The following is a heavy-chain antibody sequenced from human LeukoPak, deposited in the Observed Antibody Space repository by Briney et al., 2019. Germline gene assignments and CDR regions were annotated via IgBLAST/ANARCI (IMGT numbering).Heavy chain of an antibody. V-gene: IGHV5-51*01. Sequence: GESLKISCKGSGYIFTSYWIGWVRQMPGKVLEWMGIIYPGDSDTRYSPSFQGQVTISADKSISTAYLQWSSLKASDTAMYYCARTTYYYDSSGYYEYYFDYWGQGTLVTVSS. CDR1: GYIFTSYW. CDR3: ARTTYYYDSSGYYEYYFDY. J-gene: IGHJ4*02. CDR2: IYPGDSDT. D-gene: IGHD3-22*01.